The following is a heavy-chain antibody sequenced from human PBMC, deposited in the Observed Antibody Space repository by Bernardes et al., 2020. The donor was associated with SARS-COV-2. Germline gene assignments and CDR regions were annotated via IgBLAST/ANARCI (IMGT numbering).Heavy chain of an antibody. Sequence: SETLSLTCAVYGGTFSGYFWTWIRQPPGKGLEWIGEINHRGETHYLSSLKSRVTISADTSKNQFSLNLTSVTAADTAVYYCARGPYFGSGAYYTVPYFPLDYWGQGILVTVSS. J-gene: IGHJ4*02. CDR2: INHRGET. V-gene: IGHV4-34*01. CDR3: ARGPYFGSGAYYTVPYFPLDY. D-gene: IGHD3-10*01. CDR1: GGTFSGYF.